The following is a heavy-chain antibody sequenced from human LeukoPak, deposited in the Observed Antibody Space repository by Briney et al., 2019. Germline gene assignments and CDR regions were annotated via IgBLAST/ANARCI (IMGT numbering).Heavy chain of an antibody. CDR2: ITNDGSST. J-gene: IGHJ4*02. V-gene: IGHV3-74*01. CDR3: AKDLNYYASGNPLID. CDR1: GLTFSSHW. D-gene: IGHD3-10*01. Sequence: PGGSLRLSCAASGLTFSSHWMHWVRQAPGKGLVWVSRITNDGSSTTYSDSVKGRFTISRDNAKNTLYLQMNSLRAVDTAVYYCAKDLNYYASGNPLIDWGQGTLVTVSS.